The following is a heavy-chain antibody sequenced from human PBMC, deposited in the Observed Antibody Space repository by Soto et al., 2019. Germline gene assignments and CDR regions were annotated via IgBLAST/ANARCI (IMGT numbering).Heavy chain of an antibody. CDR1: GFTFDDYG. CDR2: INGSGGST. Sequence: GGSLRLSCAASGFTFDDYGMSWVRQAPGKGLEWVSGINGSGGSTDYADSVKGRFTISRDNSKNTLYLQMNSLRAEDTAVYYCAKVKRSGYCSSTSCYRGLAPWGQGTLVTVSS. CDR3: AKVKRSGYCSSTSCYRGLAP. J-gene: IGHJ5*02. D-gene: IGHD2-2*01. V-gene: IGHV3-20*04.